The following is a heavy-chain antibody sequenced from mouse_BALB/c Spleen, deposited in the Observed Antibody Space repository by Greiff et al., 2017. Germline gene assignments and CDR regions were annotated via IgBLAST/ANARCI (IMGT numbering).Heavy chain of an antibody. V-gene: IGHV7-3*02. CDR3: ERDSAGYWFAY. CDR1: GFTFTDYY. D-gene: IGHD3-1*01. J-gene: IGHJ3*01. Sequence: EVQLQESGGGLVQPGRSLRLSCATSGFTFTDYYMSWVRQPPGKALEWLGFIRNKANGYTTEYSASVKGRFTISRDNYQSIHYLQMNTLRAEDSATYEGERDSAGYWFAYWGQGTLVAVTA. CDR2: IRNKANGYTT.